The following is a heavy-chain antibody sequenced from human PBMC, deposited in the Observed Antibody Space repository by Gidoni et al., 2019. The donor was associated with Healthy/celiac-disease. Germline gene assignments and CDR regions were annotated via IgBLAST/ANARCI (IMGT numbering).Heavy chain of an antibody. V-gene: IGHV1-3*01. D-gene: IGHD3-3*01. CDR3: ARGEKLRFYNWFDP. CDR1: GYTFTSYA. J-gene: IGHJ5*02. Sequence: QVQLVQSGAEVKKPGASVKVSCKASGYTFTSYAMHWVRQAPGQRLEWMGWINAGNGNTKYSQKFQGRVTITRDTSASTAYMELSSLRSEDTAVYYCARGEKLRFYNWFDPWGQGTLVTVSS. CDR2: INAGNGNT.